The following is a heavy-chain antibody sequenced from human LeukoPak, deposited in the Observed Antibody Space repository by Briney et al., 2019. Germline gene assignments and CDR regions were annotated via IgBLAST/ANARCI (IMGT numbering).Heavy chain of an antibody. CDR2: IYHSGST. D-gene: IGHD2-2*02. V-gene: IGHV4-30-2*01. J-gene: IGHJ3*02. CDR3: ARGGGYCSSTSCYRAFDI. CDR1: GGSISSGGYY. Sequence: SETLTLTCTVSGGSISSGGYYWSWIRQPPGKGLEWIGYIYHSGSTYYNPSLKSRVAISVDRSKNQFSLKLSSVTAADTAVYYCARGGGYCSSTSCYRAFDIWGQGTMVTVSS.